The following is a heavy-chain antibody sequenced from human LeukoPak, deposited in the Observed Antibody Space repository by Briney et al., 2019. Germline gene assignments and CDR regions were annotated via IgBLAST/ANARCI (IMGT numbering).Heavy chain of an antibody. CDR3: SREQYTSGGSGWFGMDV. CDR1: GGSLSTYY. Sequence: SETLSLTRSVSGGSLSTYYWTWTRQPPGKGLEWIGFIHQSGSTEYNPSLKSRVTMSLDTSRSQFSLKMSTVTAADTAVYYCSREQYTSGGSGWFGMDVWGQGTTVTVSS. D-gene: IGHD6-19*01. CDR2: IHQSGST. V-gene: IGHV4-59*12. J-gene: IGHJ6*02.